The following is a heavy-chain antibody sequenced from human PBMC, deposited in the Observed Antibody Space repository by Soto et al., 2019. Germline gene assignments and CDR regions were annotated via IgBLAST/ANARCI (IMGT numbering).Heavy chain of an antibody. V-gene: IGHV1-24*01. Sequence: QVPLVQSGAEVKKPGASVKVSCKVSGYTLTELSMHWVRQAPGKGLEWMGGFDPEDGETIYAQKFQGRVTMTEDTSTDTAYMGLSSLRSEDTAVYYCATDPPYYYDSSGYYVRGGSAYYYYGMDVWGQGTTVTVSS. CDR3: ATDPPYYYDSSGYYVRGGSAYYYYGMDV. J-gene: IGHJ6*02. D-gene: IGHD3-22*01. CDR1: GYTLTELS. CDR2: FDPEDGET.